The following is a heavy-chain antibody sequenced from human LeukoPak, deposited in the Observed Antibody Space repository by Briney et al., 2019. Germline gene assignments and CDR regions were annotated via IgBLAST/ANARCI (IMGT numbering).Heavy chain of an antibody. CDR3: ARHVRGNYYDTSAYSGYYSGYYFDY. D-gene: IGHD3-22*01. CDR2: ISYSGST. V-gene: IGHV4-59*08. Sequence: SETLSLTCTVSGGSISSNYWSWIRQPPGMGLEWIGYISYSGSTNYNPSLKSRLTVSVDTSKNELSLKLMSVTAADTAVYYCARHVRGNYYDTSAYSGYYSGYYFDYWGQGTLVTVSS. CDR1: GGSISSNY. J-gene: IGHJ4*02.